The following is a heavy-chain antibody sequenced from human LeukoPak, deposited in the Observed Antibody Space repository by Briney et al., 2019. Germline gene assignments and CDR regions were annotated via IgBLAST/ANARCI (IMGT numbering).Heavy chain of an antibody. Sequence: SETLSLTCTVSGGSISSYYWSWIRQPPGKGLEWIGEINHSGSTNYNPSLKSRVTISVDTSKNQFSLKLSSVTAADTAVYYCARGKDEPNYYYYYMDVWGKGTTVTVSS. V-gene: IGHV4-34*01. D-gene: IGHD1-14*01. J-gene: IGHJ6*03. CDR1: GGSISSYY. CDR3: ARGKDEPNYYYYYMDV. CDR2: INHSGST.